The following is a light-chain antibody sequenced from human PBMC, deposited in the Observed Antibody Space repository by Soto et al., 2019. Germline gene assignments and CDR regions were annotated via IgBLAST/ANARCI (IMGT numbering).Light chain of an antibody. Sequence: QSVLTQPASVSGSPGQSITISCTGTSSNVGAYNYVSWYQLHPRNAPKLMIYEVNNRPSGVSNRFSGSKSGNTAPLTISGLPGEDEADYYCNSYTSRSTLAFGGGTKLTVL. V-gene: IGLV2-14*01. CDR2: EVN. CDR1: SSNVGAYNY. J-gene: IGLJ2*01. CDR3: NSYTSRSTLA.